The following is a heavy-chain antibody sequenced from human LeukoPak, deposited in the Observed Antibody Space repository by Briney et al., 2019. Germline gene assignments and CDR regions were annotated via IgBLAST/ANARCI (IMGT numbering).Heavy chain of an antibody. Sequence: SETLSLTCAVYGGSFSGYHWTWIRQTPEKGLEWIGEMNRSGSTNYNQSLKSRVTISVDTSKNQFSLELSFVTAADTAVYYCARGRQDVTMIVVVMTAVSYYLDVWGKGTTVTVS. CDR1: GGSFSGYH. V-gene: IGHV4-34*01. D-gene: IGHD3-22*01. CDR2: MNRSGST. J-gene: IGHJ6*03. CDR3: ARGRQDVTMIVVVMTAVSYYLDV.